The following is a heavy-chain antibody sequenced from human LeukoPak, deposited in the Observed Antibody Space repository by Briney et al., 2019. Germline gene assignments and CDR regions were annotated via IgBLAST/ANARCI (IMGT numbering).Heavy chain of an antibody. CDR2: ISWNSGSI. D-gene: IGHD3-9*01. CDR3: ARAKTYDILTGSPSGFDY. CDR1: GFTFDDYA. J-gene: IGHJ4*02. V-gene: IGHV3-9*01. Sequence: GGSLRLSCAASGFTFDDYAMHWVRQAPGKGLEWVSGISWNSGSIGYADSVKGRFTISRDNAKNSLYLQMNSLRAEDTALYYCARAKTYDILTGSPSGFDYWGQGTLVTVSS.